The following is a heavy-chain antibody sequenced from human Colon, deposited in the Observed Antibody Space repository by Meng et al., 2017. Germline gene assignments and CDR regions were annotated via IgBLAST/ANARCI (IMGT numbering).Heavy chain of an antibody. CDR2: IYYTGNT. Sequence: QGQSQESGLGLLRPSETLLLTCTVSGTFVSSDSHYWSWIRQSPGKGLEWIGYIYYTGNTNYNPSLASRVSMSLDTSKNHFSLHLTSVTAADTAIYYCARVNGDFDEAWFDPWGQGTLVTVSS. D-gene: IGHD4-17*01. J-gene: IGHJ5*02. CDR1: GTFVSSDSHY. CDR3: ARVNGDFDEAWFDP. V-gene: IGHV4-61*03.